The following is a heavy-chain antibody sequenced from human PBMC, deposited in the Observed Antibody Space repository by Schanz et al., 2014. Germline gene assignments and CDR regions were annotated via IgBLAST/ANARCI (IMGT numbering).Heavy chain of an antibody. CDR1: GGTFSSYT. J-gene: IGHJ6*02. Sequence: QVQLVQSGAEVKKPGSSVKVSFTSSGGTFSSYTISWIRQAPGQGLEWMGRIIPVLAIADYAQKFQGRVTITADKSTSTASMELSSLRSEDTAVYYCARGPSQGYSYGHNIGAYYYGMDVWGQGTTVTVSS. V-gene: IGHV1-69*02. D-gene: IGHD5-18*01. CDR2: IIPVLAIA. CDR3: ARGPSQGYSYGHNIGAYYYGMDV.